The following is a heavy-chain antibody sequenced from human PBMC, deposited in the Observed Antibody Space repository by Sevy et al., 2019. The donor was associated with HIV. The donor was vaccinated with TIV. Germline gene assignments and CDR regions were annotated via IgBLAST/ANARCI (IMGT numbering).Heavy chain of an antibody. CDR1: GFSFSAYW. J-gene: IGHJ4*02. Sequence: WGSLRLSCAASGFSFSAYWMNWVRQAPGQGLKWVANIKPDGSDKHYVDSAEGRFTISRDNAKNSLYLQMNSLRVEDTAMYYCAQETFGRFDSWGQGTLVTVSS. CDR3: AQETFGRFDS. V-gene: IGHV3-7*01. CDR2: IKPDGSDK. D-gene: IGHD1-26*01.